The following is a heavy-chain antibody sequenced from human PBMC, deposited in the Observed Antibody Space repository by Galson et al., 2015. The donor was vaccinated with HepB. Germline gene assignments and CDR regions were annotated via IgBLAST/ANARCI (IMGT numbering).Heavy chain of an antibody. V-gene: IGHV3-23*01. CDR1: GFTFSSYA. Sequence: SLRLSCAASGFTFSSYAMSWVRQAPGKGLEWVSAISGSGGSTYYADSVKGRFTISRDNSKNTLYLQMSSLRTEDTAVYYCVKDLRGAGGAKDDYWGRGTLVTVST. D-gene: IGHD3-16*01. CDR3: VKDLRGAGGAKDDY. J-gene: IGHJ4*02. CDR2: ISGSGGST.